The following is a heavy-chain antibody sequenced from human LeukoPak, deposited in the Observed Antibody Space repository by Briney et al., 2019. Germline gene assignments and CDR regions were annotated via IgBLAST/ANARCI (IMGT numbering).Heavy chain of an antibody. D-gene: IGHD3-10*01. CDR3: AREWFGESSDRFDY. J-gene: IGHJ4*02. CDR1: GYTFTGYY. CDR2: INPNSGGT. Sequence: ASVTVSCKASGYTFTGYYMHWVRQAPGQGLEWMGGINPNSGGTNYAQKFQGRVTMTRDTSISTAYMELSRLRSDDTAVYYCAREWFGESSDRFDYWGQGTLVTVSS. V-gene: IGHV1-2*02.